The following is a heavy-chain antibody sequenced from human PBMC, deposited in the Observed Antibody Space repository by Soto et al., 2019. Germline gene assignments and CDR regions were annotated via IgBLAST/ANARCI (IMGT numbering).Heavy chain of an antibody. V-gene: IGHV3-23*01. CDR1: GFTFSSYA. CDR2: ISGSGGST. J-gene: IGHJ4*02. D-gene: IGHD4-17*01. Sequence: GGSLRLSCAASGFTFSSYAMSWVRQAPGKGLEWVSAISGSGGSTYYADSVKGGFTISRDNSKNTLYLQMNSLRAEDTAVYYCANSYKTTVVKGPFDYWGQGTLVTVSS. CDR3: ANSYKTTVVKGPFDY.